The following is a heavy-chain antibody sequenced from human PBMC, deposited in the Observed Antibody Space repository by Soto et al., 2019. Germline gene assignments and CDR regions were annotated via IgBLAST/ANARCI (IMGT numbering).Heavy chain of an antibody. CDR2: ISGSGGST. D-gene: IGHD3-9*01. J-gene: IGHJ5*02. CDR3: AKELVSYDILTQFDP. V-gene: IGHV3-23*01. Sequence: QPCGSLRLSCAASGFTFSSYAMSWVRQAPGKGLEWVSAISGSGGSTYYADSVKGRFTISRDNSKNTLYLQMNSLRAEDTAVYYYAKELVSYDILTQFDPWGQGTMVTVSA. CDR1: GFTFSSYA.